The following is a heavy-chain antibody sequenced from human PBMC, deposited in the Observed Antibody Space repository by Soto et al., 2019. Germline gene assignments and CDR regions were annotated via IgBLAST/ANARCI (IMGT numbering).Heavy chain of an antibody. CDR2: IYWDDDK. J-gene: IGHJ3*02. Sequence: QITLKESGPTLVKPTQTLTLTCTFSGFSLSTSGVGVGWIRQPPGKALEWVTLIYWDDDKRYSPSLKSRITITKDTSKSQVVLTMSNMDPVDTGTYYCARHIPSGYNDAFDIWGQGTMVIVSS. CDR1: GFSLSTSGVG. D-gene: IGHD3-9*01. V-gene: IGHV2-5*02. CDR3: ARHIPSGYNDAFDI.